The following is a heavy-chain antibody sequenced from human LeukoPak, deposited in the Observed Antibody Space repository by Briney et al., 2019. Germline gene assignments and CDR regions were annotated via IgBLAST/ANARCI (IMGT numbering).Heavy chain of an antibody. CDR2: FSGSGGGT. J-gene: IGHJ3*02. V-gene: IGHV3-23*01. CDR3: AREASGYSYGLDAFDI. D-gene: IGHD5-18*01. CDR1: GFTFSSYA. Sequence: GSLRLSCAASGFTFSSYAMSWVRQAPGKGLEWVSSFSGSGGGTYYVDSVKGRFTISRDNSKNTLYLQMNSLRAEDTAVYYCAREASGYSYGLDAFDIWGQGTMVTVSS.